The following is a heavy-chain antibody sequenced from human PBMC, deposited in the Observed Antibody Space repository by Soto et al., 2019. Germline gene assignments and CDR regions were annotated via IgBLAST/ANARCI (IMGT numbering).Heavy chain of an antibody. D-gene: IGHD2-21*01. CDR3: ARDRYCGGSGHRSPFDC. CDR1: GFFFSDYY. J-gene: IGHJ4*02. CDR2: ISSSGNTI. Sequence: QVQLVESGGGLVKPGGSLRLSCAASGFFFSDYYMSWIRQAPGKGLEWVSSISSSGNTIYYADSVQGRFTISRDNSKNSWCLQMNSLRAEDTAVYYCARDRYCGGSGHRSPFDCWGQGTLVTVSS. V-gene: IGHV3-11*01.